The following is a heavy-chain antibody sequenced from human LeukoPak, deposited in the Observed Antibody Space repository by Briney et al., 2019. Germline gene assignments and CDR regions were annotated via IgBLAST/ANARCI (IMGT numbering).Heavy chain of an antibody. CDR3: ARVYYDSSGYIDY. V-gene: IGHV1-2*02. D-gene: IGHD3-22*01. J-gene: IGHJ4*02. CDR2: ISPNSGGT. CDR1: GYTFTAYY. Sequence: ASVKVSCKASGYTFTAYYMHWVRQAPGQGLEWMGWISPNSGGTNYAQKFQGRVTMTRDTSISTAYMELSRLRSDDTAVYYCARVYYDSSGYIDYWGQGTLVTVSS.